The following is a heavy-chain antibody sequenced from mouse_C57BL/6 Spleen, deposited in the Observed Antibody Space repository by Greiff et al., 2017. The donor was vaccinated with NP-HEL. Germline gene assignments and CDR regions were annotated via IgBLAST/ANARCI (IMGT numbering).Heavy chain of an antibody. Sequence: EVKLQESGPGLVKPSQSLSLTCSVTGYSITSGYYWNWIRQFPGNKLEWMGYISYDGSNNYNPSLKNRISITRDTSKNQFFLKLNSVTTEDTATYYCARGPHYYGSSYGFAYWGQGTLVTVSA. CDR3: ARGPHYYGSSYGFAY. J-gene: IGHJ3*01. CDR1: GYSITSGYY. D-gene: IGHD1-1*01. V-gene: IGHV3-6*01. CDR2: ISYDGSN.